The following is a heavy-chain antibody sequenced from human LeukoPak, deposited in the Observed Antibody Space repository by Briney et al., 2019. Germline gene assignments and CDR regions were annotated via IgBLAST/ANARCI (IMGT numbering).Heavy chain of an antibody. CDR1: GGSISSYY. Sequence: SETLSLTCTVSGGSISSYYWSWLRQPPGKGLEWIGYIYYSGSTNYNPSLKSRVTISVDTSKNQFSLKLSSVTAADTAVYYWARGPDTAMVTYGGQGTLVTVSA. V-gene: IGHV4-59*01. J-gene: IGHJ4*02. D-gene: IGHD5-18*01. CDR3: ARGPDTAMVTY. CDR2: IYYSGST.